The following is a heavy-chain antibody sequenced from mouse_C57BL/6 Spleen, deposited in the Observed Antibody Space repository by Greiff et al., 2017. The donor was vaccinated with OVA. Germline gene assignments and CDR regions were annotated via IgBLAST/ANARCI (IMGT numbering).Heavy chain of an antibody. V-gene: IGHV1-77*01. D-gene: IGHD2-5*01. Sequence: QVQLKQSGAELVQPGASVKLSCTASGFTFTDSYITWVSQSPDQGLEWIGKIGPEGGSTYYNEKFKGKATLTADKSSSTAYMQLSSLTSEDSAVDFCARTYYSNYFDYWGQGTTLTVSS. CDR2: IGPEGGST. CDR1: GFTFTDSY. J-gene: IGHJ2*01. CDR3: ARTYYSNYFDY.